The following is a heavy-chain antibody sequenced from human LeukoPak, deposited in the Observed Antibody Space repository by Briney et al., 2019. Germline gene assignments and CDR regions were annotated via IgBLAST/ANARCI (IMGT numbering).Heavy chain of an antibody. D-gene: IGHD6-6*01. CDR3: ARAAYSSFYYYYYGMDV. J-gene: IGHJ6*02. CDR1: GYTFTSYA. V-gene: IGHV1-3*01. CDR2: INAGNGNT. Sequence: GASVKVSCKASGYTFTSYAMHWVRQAPGQRLEWMGWINAGNGNTKYSQKFQGRVTITADESTSTAYMELSSLRSEDTAVYYCARAAYSSFYYYYYGMDVWGQGTTVTVSS.